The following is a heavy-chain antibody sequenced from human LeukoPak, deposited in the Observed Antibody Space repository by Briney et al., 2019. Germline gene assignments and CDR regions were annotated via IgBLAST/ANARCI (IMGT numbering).Heavy chain of an antibody. J-gene: IGHJ4*02. CDR3: TTDNPHFDY. CDR2: IKSKTDRGTT. V-gene: IGHV3-15*01. CDR1: GFTFSNAW. Sequence: PGGSLRLSCAASGFTFSNAWMTWVRQAPGKGLEWVGRIKSKTDRGTTDYTAPVKGRFTISRDDSKNTLYLQMNSLKTEDTAVYFCTTDNPHFDYWGQGTLVTVSS.